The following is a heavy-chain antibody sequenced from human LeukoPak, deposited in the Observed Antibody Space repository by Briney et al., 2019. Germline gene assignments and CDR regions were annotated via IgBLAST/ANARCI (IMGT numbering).Heavy chain of an antibody. Sequence: ASVKVSCKASGGTFSSYAISWVRQAPGQGLEWMGGIIPIFGTANYAQKSQGRVTITTDESTSTAYMELSSLRSEDTAVYYCARDYGYYYGSGSYFPLDYWGQGTLVTVSS. V-gene: IGHV1-69*05. D-gene: IGHD3-10*01. CDR1: GGTFSSYA. CDR3: ARDYGYYYGSGSYFPLDY. CDR2: IIPIFGTA. J-gene: IGHJ4*02.